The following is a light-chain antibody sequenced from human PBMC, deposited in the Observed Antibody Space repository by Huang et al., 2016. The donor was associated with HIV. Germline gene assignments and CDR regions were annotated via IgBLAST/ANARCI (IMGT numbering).Light chain of an antibody. V-gene: IGKV3-15*01. Sequence: EIVMTQSPGTLYVSPGERATLSCRASQSVSHNLAWYQQKPGQAPRLLIYGASLRATGLPARFSGSGSGTEFTLTISSLQSEDFAVYYCQQYNNWPTTFGPGTKVDIK. J-gene: IGKJ3*01. CDR2: GAS. CDR3: QQYNNWPTT. CDR1: QSVSHN.